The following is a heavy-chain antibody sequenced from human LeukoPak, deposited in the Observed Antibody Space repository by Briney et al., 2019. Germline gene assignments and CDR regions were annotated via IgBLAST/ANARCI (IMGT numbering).Heavy chain of an antibody. V-gene: IGHV3-30*02. CDR1: GFTLSIYG. D-gene: IGHD3-22*01. Sequence: GGSLRLSCATSGFTLSIYGMHWVRQAPGKGLEWVAFIRYDGTSQYYADSVKGRFTISRDNSKNTLYLQMNSLRAEDTAVYYCAKNNRHYYDSSGYSDAHDAFDIWGQGTMVTVSS. CDR2: IRYDGTSQ. CDR3: AKNNRHYYDSSGYSDAHDAFDI. J-gene: IGHJ3*02.